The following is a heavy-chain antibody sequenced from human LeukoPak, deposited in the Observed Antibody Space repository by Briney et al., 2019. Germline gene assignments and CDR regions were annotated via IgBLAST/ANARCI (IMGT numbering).Heavy chain of an antibody. Sequence: ASVKVSCKASGGTFSSYAISWVRQAPGQGLEWMGGIIPIFGTANYAQKFQGRVTITADESTSTAYMELSSLRSEDTAVYYCTRVVVTAIPSKYIDYWGQGTLVTVSS. J-gene: IGHJ4*02. CDR1: GGTFSSYA. CDR2: IIPIFGTA. CDR3: TRVVVTAIPSKYIDY. V-gene: IGHV1-69*13. D-gene: IGHD2-21*02.